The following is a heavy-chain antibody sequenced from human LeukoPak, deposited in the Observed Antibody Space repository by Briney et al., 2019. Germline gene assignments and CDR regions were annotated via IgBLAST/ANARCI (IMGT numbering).Heavy chain of an antibody. V-gene: IGHV3-23*01. CDR3: HIYCGGDCYSGGWFDP. CDR1: GFSFSLYA. J-gene: IGHJ5*02. CDR2: ISGSGDNK. D-gene: IGHD2-21*01. Sequence: PGGSLRLSCAASGFSFSLYAMNWVRQAPEKGREWVSAISGSGDNKYYADSVKGHFTISRDNSKNILYLQMNSLRAEDTAVYYCHIYCGGDCYSGGWFDPWGQGTLVTVSS.